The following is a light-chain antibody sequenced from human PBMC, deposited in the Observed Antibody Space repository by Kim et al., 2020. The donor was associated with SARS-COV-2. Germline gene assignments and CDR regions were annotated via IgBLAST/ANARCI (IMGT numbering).Light chain of an antibody. V-gene: IGKV3-20*01. J-gene: IGKJ2*04. CDR1: QSVSSSY. CDR3: QQYGSSPRS. CDR2: GAS. Sequence: LSPGERATLSGRASQSVSSSYLAWYQQKPGQAPRLLIYGASSRATDIPDRFSGSGSGTDFTLTISRLEPEDFAVYYCQQYGSSPRSFGQGTKLEI.